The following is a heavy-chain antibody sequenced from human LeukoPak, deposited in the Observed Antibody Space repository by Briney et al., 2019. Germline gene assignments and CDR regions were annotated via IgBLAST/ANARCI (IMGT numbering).Heavy chain of an antibody. CDR1: GYTFTSYG. CDR3: ARSVYYDFWSGYLNIKHYYYYYMDV. Sequence: ASVKVSCKASGYTFTSYGISWVRQAPGQGLKWMGWISAYNGNTNYAQKLQGRVTMTTDTSTSTAYMELRSLRSDDTAVYYCARSVYYDFWSGYLNIKHYYYYYMDVWGKGTTVTVSS. V-gene: IGHV1-18*01. D-gene: IGHD3-3*01. CDR2: ISAYNGNT. J-gene: IGHJ6*03.